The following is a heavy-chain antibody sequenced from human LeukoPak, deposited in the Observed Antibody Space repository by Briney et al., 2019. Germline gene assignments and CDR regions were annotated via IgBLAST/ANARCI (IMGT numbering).Heavy chain of an antibody. CDR3: ARELSRGYSSSWYECDAFDI. D-gene: IGHD6-13*01. V-gene: IGHV3-30*02. CDR1: GFTFSSYG. CDR2: IQYDGSNE. Sequence: GGSLRLSCAASGFTFSSYGMHWVRQAPGKGLEWVAYIQYDGSNEQYADSVKGRFSISRDSSKNILYLQMNSLRAEDTAVYYCARELSRGYSSSWYECDAFDIWGQGTMVTVSS. J-gene: IGHJ3*02.